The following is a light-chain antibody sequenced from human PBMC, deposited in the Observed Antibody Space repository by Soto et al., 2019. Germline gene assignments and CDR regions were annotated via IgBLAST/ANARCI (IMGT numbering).Light chain of an antibody. CDR2: DAS. J-gene: IGKJ5*01. CDR3: QQRSNWTIT. Sequence: EILMTQPPATLPFSPGERATLSFRASQSVRGYLAWYQQKTGQAPRLLLYDASFRVTGLPARLSGSGSGTALTNTISSIENEDFEVYYCQQRSNWTITFGQGTRLEIK. V-gene: IGKV3-11*01. CDR1: QSVRGY.